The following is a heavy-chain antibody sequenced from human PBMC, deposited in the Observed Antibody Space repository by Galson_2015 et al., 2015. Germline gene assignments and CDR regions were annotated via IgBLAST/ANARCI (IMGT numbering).Heavy chain of an antibody. CDR2: IYPGDSNT. V-gene: IGHV5-51*01. CDR3: ARDRSGGASDI. Sequence: QSGAEVQKPGESLKISCKGSGYDFPGYWIAWVRQVPGKGLEWMGIIYPGDSNTHYSPSFQGQVTLSADKSITTTYLQWSSLEASDTAIYYCARDRSGGASDIWGQGTMVSVSS. D-gene: IGHD3-10*01. CDR1: GYDFPGYW. J-gene: IGHJ3*02.